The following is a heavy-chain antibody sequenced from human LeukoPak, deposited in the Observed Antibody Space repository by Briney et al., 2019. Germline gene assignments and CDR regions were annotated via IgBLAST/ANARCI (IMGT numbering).Heavy chain of an antibody. Sequence: PGGSLRLSCAASGFTFSSYEMIWVRQAPGKGLECVSYISGSGHTIYYADSVKGRFTISRDNAKNSLYLQMYSLRAGDTAAYYCASPQTSGYAFGYWGQGTLVTVSS. CDR2: ISGSGHTI. J-gene: IGHJ4*02. CDR3: ASPQTSGYAFGY. CDR1: GFTFSSYE. V-gene: IGHV3-48*03. D-gene: IGHD5-12*01.